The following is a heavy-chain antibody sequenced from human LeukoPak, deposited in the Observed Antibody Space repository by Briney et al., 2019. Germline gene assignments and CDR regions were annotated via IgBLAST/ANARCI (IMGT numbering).Heavy chain of an antibody. V-gene: IGHV4-59*01. Sequence: SETLSLTCTVSGGSISSYYWSRIRQPPGKGLEWIGYIYYSGSTNYNPSLKSRVTISVDTSKNQFSLKLSSVTAADTAVYYCARVGYYDSSGFFDYWGQGTLVTVSS. J-gene: IGHJ4*02. D-gene: IGHD3-22*01. CDR1: GGSISSYY. CDR2: IYYSGST. CDR3: ARVGYYDSSGFFDY.